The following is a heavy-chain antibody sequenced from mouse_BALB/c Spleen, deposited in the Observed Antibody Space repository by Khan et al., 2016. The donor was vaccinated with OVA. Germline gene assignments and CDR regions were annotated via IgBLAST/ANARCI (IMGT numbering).Heavy chain of an antibody. D-gene: IGHD1-2*01. V-gene: IGHV5-6*01. CDR1: GFTFSSYG. CDR3: ARFITTATGDYYGMDY. J-gene: IGHJ4*01. CDR2: ISSGGSYT. Sequence: EVELVESGGDLVKPGGSLKLSCAASGFTFSSYGMSWVRQTPDKRLEWVATISSGGSYTYYPDSVKGRFTISRDNAKNTLYRQMSSLKSEDTAMYYCARFITTATGDYYGMDYWGQGTSVTVSS.